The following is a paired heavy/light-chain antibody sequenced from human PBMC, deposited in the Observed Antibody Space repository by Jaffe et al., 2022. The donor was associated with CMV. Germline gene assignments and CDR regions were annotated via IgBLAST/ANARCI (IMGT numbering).Heavy chain of an antibody. J-gene: IGHJ5*02. D-gene: IGHD1-20*01. CDR1: GFTFGDYA. Sequence: EVQLVESGGGLVKPGRSLRLSCTASGFTFGDYAMSWFRQAPGKGLEWVGFIRSKAYGGTTEYAASVKGRFTISRDDSKSIAYLQMNSLKTEDTAVYYCTRDPFSYNWNDVPFNWFDPWGQGTLVTVSS. CDR3: TRDPFSYNWNDVPFNWFDP. V-gene: IGHV3-49*05. CDR2: IRSKAYGGTT.
Light chain of an antibody. V-gene: IGKV6-21*02. CDR2: YAS. CDR3: HQSSSLPWT. J-gene: IGKJ1*01. CDR1: QSIGSS. Sequence: EIVLTQSPDFQSVTPKEKVTITCRASQSIGSSLHWYQQKPDQSPKLLIKYASQSISGVPSRFSGSGSGTDFTLTINSLEAEDAATYYCHQSSSLPWTFGQGTKVEIK.